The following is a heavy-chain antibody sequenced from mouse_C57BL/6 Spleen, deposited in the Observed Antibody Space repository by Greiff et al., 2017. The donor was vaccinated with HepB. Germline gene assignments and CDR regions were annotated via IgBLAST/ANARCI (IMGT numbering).Heavy chain of an antibody. D-gene: IGHD1-1*01. CDR1: GYTFTSYW. V-gene: IGHV1-50*01. CDR2: IDPSDSYT. Sequence: VKLQQPGAELVKPGASVKLSCKASGYTFTSYWMQWVKQRPGQGLEWIGEIDPSDSYTNYNQKFKGKATLTVDTSSSTAYMQLSSLTSEDSAVYYCARSTVYAMDYWGQGTSVTVSS. J-gene: IGHJ4*01. CDR3: ARSTVYAMDY.